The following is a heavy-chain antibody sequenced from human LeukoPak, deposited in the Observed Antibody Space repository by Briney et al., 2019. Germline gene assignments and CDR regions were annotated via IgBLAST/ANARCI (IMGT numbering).Heavy chain of an antibody. V-gene: IGHV4-4*09. CDR3: ARSGYSYGYGYYFDY. Sequence: SETLSLTCTVSGGSISSYYWSWIRQPPGKGLEWIGYIYTSGSTNYNPSPKSRVTISVDTSKNQFSLKLSSVTAADTAVYYCARSGYSYGYGYYFDYWGQGTLVTVSS. D-gene: IGHD5-18*01. J-gene: IGHJ4*02. CDR2: IYTSGST. CDR1: GGSISSYY.